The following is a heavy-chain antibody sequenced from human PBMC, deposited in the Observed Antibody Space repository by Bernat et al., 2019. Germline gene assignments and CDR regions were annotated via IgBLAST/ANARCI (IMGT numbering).Heavy chain of an antibody. CDR1: DYTFTSYG. V-gene: IGHV1-18*01. J-gene: IGHJ4*02. D-gene: IGHD6-6*01. Sequence: QVQLVQSGAEVKKPGASVKVSCKASDYTFTSYGISWVRQAPGQGLEWMGWISAYNGNTNYAQKLQGRVTMTTDTSTSTGYMKVRSVGADDAAVYYWARGVSGSDFGFDYWGQGTLVTVSS. CDR3: ARGVSGSDFGFDY. CDR2: ISAYNGNT.